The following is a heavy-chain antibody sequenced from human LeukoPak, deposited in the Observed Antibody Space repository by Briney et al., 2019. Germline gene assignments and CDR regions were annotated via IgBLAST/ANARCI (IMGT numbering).Heavy chain of an antibody. CDR2: ISAYNGNT. CDR1: GYTFTSYG. CDR3: AREPKSWSLVYDAFDI. D-gene: IGHD2-8*01. J-gene: IGHJ3*02. V-gene: IGHV1-18*01. Sequence: ASVKVSCKASGYTFTSYGISWVRQAPGQGLEWMGWISAYNGNTNYAQKLQGRVTMTTDTSTSTAYMELRSLRSDDTAVYYCAREPKSWSLVYDAFDIWGQGTMVTVSS.